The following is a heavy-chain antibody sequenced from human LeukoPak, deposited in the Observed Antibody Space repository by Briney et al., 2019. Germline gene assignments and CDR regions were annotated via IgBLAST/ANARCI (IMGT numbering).Heavy chain of an antibody. V-gene: IGHV1-18*01. CDR1: GYTFTSYG. CDR2: ISAYNGNT. Sequence: ASVTVSCKASGYTFTSYGISWVRQAPGQGLEWMGWISAYNGNTNYAQKLQGRVTMTTDTFTSTAYMELRSLRSDDTAVYYCARGGGEVVVVPAAPTVYMDVWGKGTTVTVSS. J-gene: IGHJ6*03. D-gene: IGHD2-2*01. CDR3: ARGGGEVVVVPAAPTVYMDV.